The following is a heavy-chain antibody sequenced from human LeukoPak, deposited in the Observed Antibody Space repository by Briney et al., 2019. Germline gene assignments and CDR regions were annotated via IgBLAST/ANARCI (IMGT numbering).Heavy chain of an antibody. V-gene: IGHV1-8*01. CDR3: ARNMDYYDSSGYQV. Sequence: ASVKVSCKSSGYTFTSYDINWVRQATGQGLELMGWTNPNSGNTGYAQKFNGRVTMARNTAISTAYIELSSLRSEDTAVYYCARNMDYYDSSGYQVWGQGTLVTVSS. CDR2: TNPNSGNT. D-gene: IGHD3-22*01. CDR1: GYTFTSYD. J-gene: IGHJ4*02.